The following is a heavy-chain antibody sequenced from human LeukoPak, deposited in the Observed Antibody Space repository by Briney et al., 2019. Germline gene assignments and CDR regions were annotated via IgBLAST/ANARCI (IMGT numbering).Heavy chain of an antibody. CDR2: INPSGGST. V-gene: IGHV1-46*01. CDR1: GYTFTSYY. J-gene: IGHJ3*02. Sequence: ASVKVSCKASGYTFTSYYMHWVRQAPGQGLEWMGIINPSGGSTSYAQKFQGRVTMTRDMSTSTVYMELSGLRSEDTAVYYCARGHVWGSYRNGAFDIWGQGTMVTVSS. D-gene: IGHD3-16*02. CDR3: ARGHVWGSYRNGAFDI.